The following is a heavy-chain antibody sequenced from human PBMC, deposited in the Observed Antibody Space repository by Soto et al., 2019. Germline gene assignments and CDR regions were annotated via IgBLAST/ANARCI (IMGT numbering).Heavy chain of an antibody. D-gene: IGHD1-20*01. CDR2: ISGSGGST. J-gene: IGHJ6*02. CDR1: GFTFSSYA. Sequence: GGSLRLSCAASGFTFSSYAMSWVRQAPGKGLEWVSAISGSGGSTYYADSVKGRFTISRDNSKNTLYLQMNSLRAEDTAVYYCAKYNEGADSSYYYYYGMDVWGQGTTVTVSS. CDR3: AKYNEGADSSYYYYYGMDV. V-gene: IGHV3-23*01.